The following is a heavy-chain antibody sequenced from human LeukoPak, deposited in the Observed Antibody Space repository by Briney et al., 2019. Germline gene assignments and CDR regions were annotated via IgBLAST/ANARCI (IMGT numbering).Heavy chain of an antibody. Sequence: GGSLRLSCAASGFMFTNYVLNWVRQAPGKGLEWVSGISGSGSSTYYTDSVKGRFTISRDISKNTVYLQMNTLRAEDTAVYYCARGPNSDFWSGYSHYFDHWGQGTLVTVSS. CDR3: ARGPNSDFWSGYSHYFDH. CDR2: ISGSGSST. CDR1: GFMFTNYV. J-gene: IGHJ4*02. D-gene: IGHD3-3*01. V-gene: IGHV3-23*01.